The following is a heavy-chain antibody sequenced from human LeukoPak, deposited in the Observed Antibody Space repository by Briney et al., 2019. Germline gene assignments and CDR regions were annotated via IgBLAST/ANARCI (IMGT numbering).Heavy chain of an antibody. CDR3: AKGGDGTCGWFAP. CDR2: IRYDGSNK. D-gene: IGHD5-24*01. Sequence: GGSLRLSCAASGFTFSSYGMHWVRQAPGKGLEWVAFIRYDGSNKYYADSVKGRFTISRDNSKNTLYLQMISLRAEDTAVYYCAKGGDGTCGWFAPWGQGTLVTVSS. CDR1: GFTFSSYG. V-gene: IGHV3-30*02. J-gene: IGHJ5*02.